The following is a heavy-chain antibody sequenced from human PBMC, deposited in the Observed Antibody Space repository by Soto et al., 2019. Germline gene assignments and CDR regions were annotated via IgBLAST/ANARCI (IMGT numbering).Heavy chain of an antibody. CDR2: IYYSGST. D-gene: IGHD3-9*01. Sequence: PSETLSLTCTVSGGSISSSSYYWGWIRQPPGKGLEWIGSIYYSGSTYYNPSLKSRVTISVDTSKNQFSLKLSSVTAADTAVYYCARPFDSEPLNWFEPWGQGTLVTVSS. CDR3: ARPFDSEPLNWFEP. J-gene: IGHJ5*02. V-gene: IGHV4-39*01. CDR1: GGSISSSSYY.